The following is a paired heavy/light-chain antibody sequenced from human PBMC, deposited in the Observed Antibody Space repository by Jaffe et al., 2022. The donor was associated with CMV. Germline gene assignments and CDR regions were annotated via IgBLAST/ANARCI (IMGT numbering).Heavy chain of an antibody. CDR2: ISSSTNYV. J-gene: IGHJ4*02. Sequence: EVQLVESGGGLVKPGGSLRLSCAASGFTFSNYFMNWVRQAPGKGLEWVSSISSSTNYVYYADSVKGRFTISRDNARNSLYLHMGSLRAEDTAVYYCASQAHSGYDMFYNWGRGTLVTVSS. V-gene: IGHV3-21*06. CDR1: GFTFSNYF. CDR3: ASQAHSGYDMFYN. D-gene: IGHD5-12*01.
Light chain of an antibody. CDR2: SNS. J-gene: IGLJ3*02. CDR3: QSYDTTLSGPWV. CDR1: SSNIGAGYG. V-gene: IGLV1-40*01. Sequence: QSVLTQPPSVSGAPGQRVTISCTGSSSNIGAGYGVHWYQQLPGTAPKLLIYSNSDRPSGVPDRFSGSKSGTSASLAITGLQAEDEADYYCQSYDTTLSGPWVFGGGTKLTVL.